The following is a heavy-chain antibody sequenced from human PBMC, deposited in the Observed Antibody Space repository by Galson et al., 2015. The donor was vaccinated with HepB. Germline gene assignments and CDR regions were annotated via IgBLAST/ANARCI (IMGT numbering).Heavy chain of an antibody. D-gene: IGHD6-19*01. CDR3: ARGTSSGWYADH. J-gene: IGHJ4*02. CDR1: GSYY. CDR2: ISYSGST. Sequence: GSYYWSWIRQPPGKGLEWIAYISYSGSTNYNPSLESRVTISVDTSQNQFSLKLTSVTAADTAVYYCARGTSSGWYADHWGQGTLVTVSS. V-gene: IGHV4-61*01.